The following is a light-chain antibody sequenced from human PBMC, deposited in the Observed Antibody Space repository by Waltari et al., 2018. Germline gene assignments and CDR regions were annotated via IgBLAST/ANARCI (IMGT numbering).Light chain of an antibody. CDR2: DIN. Sequence: QSALTQPRSVSGSPGQSVPISGTGTSSDVGANNFFSWYQHHPDKAPKLIIYDINKRPSGVPDRFSGSKSGNTASLTISGLQAEDEADYYCCSCVGRNIYWVFGGGTKLTVL. CDR1: SSDVGANNF. V-gene: IGLV2-11*01. J-gene: IGLJ3*02. CDR3: CSCVGRNIYWV.